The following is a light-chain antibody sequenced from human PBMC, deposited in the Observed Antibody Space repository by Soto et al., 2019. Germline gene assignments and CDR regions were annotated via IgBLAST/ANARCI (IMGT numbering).Light chain of an antibody. CDR1: QSVSSGY. J-gene: IGKJ4*01. CDR2: AAS. Sequence: EIVLTQSPGTLSLSPGERATLSCRASQSVSSGYLAWYQQKPGQAPRLLIYAASSRATGIPDRFSGSGSGTDFTLTISRLEPEDFAVYYCQQYGSSPALTFGGGTKVEIK. CDR3: QQYGSSPALT. V-gene: IGKV3-20*01.